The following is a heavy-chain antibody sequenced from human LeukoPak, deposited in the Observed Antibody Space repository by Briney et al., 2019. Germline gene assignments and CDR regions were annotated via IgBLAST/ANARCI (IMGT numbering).Heavy chain of an antibody. CDR2: INWNGGST. CDR1: GFTFDDYG. CDR3: ARDRGSGWFEGAFDI. V-gene: IGHV3-20*01. J-gene: IGHJ3*02. Sequence: GGSLRLSCAASGFTFDDYGMSWVRQAPGKGLEWVSGINWNGGSTGCADSVKGRFTISRDNAKNSLYLQMSSLRAEDTALYHCARDRGSGWFEGAFDIWGQGTMVTVSS. D-gene: IGHD6-19*01.